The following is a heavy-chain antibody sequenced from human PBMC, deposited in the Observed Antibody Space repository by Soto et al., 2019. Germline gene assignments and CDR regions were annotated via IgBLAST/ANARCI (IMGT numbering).Heavy chain of an antibody. CDR3: ARDPHLDDYGDYPPIAY. J-gene: IGHJ4*02. CDR1: GGTFSSYT. D-gene: IGHD4-17*01. CDR2: IIPILGIA. V-gene: IGHV1-69*04. Sequence: ASVKVSCKASGGTFSSYTISWVRQAPGQGLEWMGRIIPILGIANYAQKFQGRVTITADKSTSTAYMELSSLRSEDTAVYYCARDPHLDDYGDYPPIAYWGQGTLVTVSS.